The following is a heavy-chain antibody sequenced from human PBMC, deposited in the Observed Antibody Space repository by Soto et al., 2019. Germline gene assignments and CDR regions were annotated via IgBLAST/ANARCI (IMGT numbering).Heavy chain of an antibody. Sequence: QVQLVQSGAEVKKPGSSVKVSCKASGGTFSSYAISWVRQAPGQGLEWMGGIIPIFGTANYAQKFQGRVTLAADXYTCTXXRELVSLRSEDTAVYYCARDYASFEYYDYYYGMDVWGQGTTVTVSS. J-gene: IGHJ6*02. CDR1: GGTFSSYA. CDR3: ARDYASFEYYDYYYGMDV. D-gene: IGHD4-17*01. V-gene: IGHV1-69*12. CDR2: IIPIFGTA.